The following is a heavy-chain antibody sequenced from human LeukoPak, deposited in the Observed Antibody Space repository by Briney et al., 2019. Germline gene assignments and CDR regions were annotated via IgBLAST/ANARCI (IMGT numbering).Heavy chain of an antibody. J-gene: IGHJ4*02. CDR2: ISGDGSST. D-gene: IGHD3-22*01. CDR1: GFTFSSYW. Sequence: GGSLRLSCAASGFTFSSYWMHWVRQAPGKGLVWVSRISGDGSSTSYADSVKGRFTISRDNAKNSLYLQMNSLRAEDTAVYYCARETYYYDSSGYYYPGGFDYWGQGTLVTVSS. CDR3: ARETYYYDSSGYYYPGGFDY. V-gene: IGHV3-74*01.